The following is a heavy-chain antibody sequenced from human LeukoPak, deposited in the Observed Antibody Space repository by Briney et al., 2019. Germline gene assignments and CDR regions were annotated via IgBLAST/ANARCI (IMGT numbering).Heavy chain of an antibody. CDR2: ISSSSSYI. CDR3: ARDPVDIVLMVYAPYYFDY. D-gene: IGHD2-8*01. V-gene: IGHV3-21*01. Sequence: GSLRLSCAASGFTFSSYSMNWVRQAPGKGLEWVSSISSSSSYIYYADSVKGRFTISRDNAKNSLYLQMNSLRAEDTAVYYCARDPVDIVLMVYAPYYFDYWGQGTLVTVSS. J-gene: IGHJ4*02. CDR1: GFTFSSYS.